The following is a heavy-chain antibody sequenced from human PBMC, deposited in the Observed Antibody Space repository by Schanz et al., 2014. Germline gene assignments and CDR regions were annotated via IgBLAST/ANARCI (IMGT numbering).Heavy chain of an antibody. J-gene: IGHJ4*02. D-gene: IGHD6-19*01. CDR1: GFIFSNSW. V-gene: IGHV3-7*03. CDR2: IKQDGSKK. CDR3: AKDHPSSGWPAFDV. Sequence: EVQLVESGGGLVQPGGSLRLSCAASGFIFSNSWMSWVRQAPGKGLEWVANIKQDGSKKYYVDTVKDRFTISRGLSSNTLYLQMNSLRADDSAIYYCAKDHPSSGWPAFDVWGQGTQVTVSS.